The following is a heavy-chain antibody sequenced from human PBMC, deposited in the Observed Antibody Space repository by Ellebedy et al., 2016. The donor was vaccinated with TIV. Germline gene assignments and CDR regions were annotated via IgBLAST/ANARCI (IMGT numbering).Heavy chain of an antibody. J-gene: IGHJ4*02. Sequence: GGSLRLXXAASGFTFSSYSMNWVRQAPGKGLEWVSTTSGGGGSTDYADSVRGRFTISRDNAKNSLYLQMNSLRAEDTAVYYCARGGSSYDYWGQGTLVTVSS. D-gene: IGHD3-10*01. CDR1: GFTFSSYS. CDR2: TSGGGGST. V-gene: IGHV3-21*06. CDR3: ARGGSSYDY.